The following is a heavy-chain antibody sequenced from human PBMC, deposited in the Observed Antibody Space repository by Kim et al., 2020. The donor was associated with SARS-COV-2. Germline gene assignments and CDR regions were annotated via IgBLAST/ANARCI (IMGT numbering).Heavy chain of an antibody. J-gene: IGHJ4*02. CDR2: MKQDGGEK. V-gene: IGHV3-7*01. D-gene: IGHD1-26*01. CDR1: GFIFTDSW. Sequence: GGSLRLSCVGSGFIFTDSWMNWVRQAPAKGLEWVACMKQDGGEKYYVDSVKGRFTISRDSTKNSLYLQMGSLRAADTAVYYCATNRGDYWGQGTLVTISS. CDR3: ATNRGDY.